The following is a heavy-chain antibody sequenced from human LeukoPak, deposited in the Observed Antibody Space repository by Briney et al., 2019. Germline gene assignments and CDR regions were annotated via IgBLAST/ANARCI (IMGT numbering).Heavy chain of an antibody. CDR1: GDSTSSSSYY. Sequence: SETLSLTCTVSGDSTSSSSYYWGWIRQPPRKRLEWIGSIYYSGRPYYNPSLRSRVTISDGTSKNQFSLKLSSVTAADTAVYYCARIVGATDYFDYWGQGTLVTVSS. J-gene: IGHJ4*02. D-gene: IGHD1-26*01. CDR3: ARIVGATDYFDY. CDR2: IYYSGRP. V-gene: IGHV4-39*01.